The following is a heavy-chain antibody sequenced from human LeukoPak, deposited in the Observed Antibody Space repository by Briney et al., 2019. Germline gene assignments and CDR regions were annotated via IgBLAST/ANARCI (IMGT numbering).Heavy chain of an antibody. CDR3: AREAPGGSGWTYFDY. CDR1: GGSFSGYY. V-gene: IGHV4-59*01. J-gene: IGHJ4*02. Sequence: SETLSLTCAVYGGSFSGYYWSWIRQPPGKGLEWIGYIYASGSANYHPSLKSRVTISLDTSENHVSLRLTSVTAEDTAVYYCAREAPGGSGWTYFDYWGQGSLVTVSS. CDR2: IYASGSA. D-gene: IGHD6-19*01.